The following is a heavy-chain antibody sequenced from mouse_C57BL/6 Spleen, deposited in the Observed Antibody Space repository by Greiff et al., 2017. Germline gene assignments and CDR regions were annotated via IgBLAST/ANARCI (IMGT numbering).Heavy chain of an antibody. CDR1: GFTFSSYA. Sequence: EVKLEESGEGLVKPGGSLKLSCAASGFTFSSYAMSWVRQTPEKRLEWVAYISSGGDYIYYADTVKGRFTISRDNARNTLYLQMSSLKSEDTAMYYCTREGGYDYDGYYYAMDYWGQGTSVTVSS. CDR2: ISSGGDYI. J-gene: IGHJ4*01. D-gene: IGHD2-4*01. V-gene: IGHV5-9-1*02. CDR3: TREGGYDYDGYYYAMDY.